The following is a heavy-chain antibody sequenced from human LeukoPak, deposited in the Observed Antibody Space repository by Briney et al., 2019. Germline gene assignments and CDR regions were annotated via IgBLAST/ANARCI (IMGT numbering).Heavy chain of an antibody. J-gene: IGHJ6*02. CDR1: GFTFDDYA. CDR3: AKELNSYYYGMDV. Sequence: GGSLRLSCAASGFTFDDYAMHWVRQAPGKGLEWVSGIRWNSGSIGYADSVKGRFTISRDNAKNSLYLQMNSLRAEDTALYYCAKELNSYYYGMDVWGQGTTVTVSS. CDR2: IRWNSGSI. V-gene: IGHV3-9*01.